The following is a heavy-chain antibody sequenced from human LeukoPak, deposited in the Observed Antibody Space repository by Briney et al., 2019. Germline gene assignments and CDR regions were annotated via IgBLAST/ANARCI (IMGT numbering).Heavy chain of an antibody. V-gene: IGHV3-23*01. J-gene: IGHJ4*02. CDR3: AKDVGKWESLHFFDY. Sequence: GGSLRLSCAASGFTFSNFAMSWVRQAPGKGLEWVSAISGSGGSTYYADSVQGRVTISRDNSKNTLYLQMNSLRAEDTAVYYCAKDVGKWESLHFFDYWGQGTLVTVSS. CDR1: GFTFSNFA. D-gene: IGHD1-26*01. CDR2: ISGSGGST.